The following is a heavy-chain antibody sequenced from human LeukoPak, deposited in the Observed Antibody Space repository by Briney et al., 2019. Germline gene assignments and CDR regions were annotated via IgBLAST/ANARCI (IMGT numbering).Heavy chain of an antibody. D-gene: IGHD3-10*02. J-gene: IGHJ6*04. CDR1: GFIFSSYW. Sequence: GGSLRLSCAASGFIFSSYWMHWVRHAPGKGLAWGSRINTDGSSTSYADSVKGRFTISRDNAKNSLYLQMNSLRAEDTAVYYCAELGSTMIGGVWGKGTTVTISS. V-gene: IGHV3-74*01. CDR3: AELGSTMIGGV. CDR2: INTDGSST.